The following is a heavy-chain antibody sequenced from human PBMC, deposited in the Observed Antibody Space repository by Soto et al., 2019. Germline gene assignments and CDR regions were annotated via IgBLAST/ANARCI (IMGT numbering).Heavy chain of an antibody. CDR2: IIPITATA. CDR3: ARSQGSSTSLEIYYYYYYGMDV. CDR1: GGTFGSYA. D-gene: IGHD2-2*01. J-gene: IGHJ6*02. V-gene: IGHV1-69*18. Sequence: QVQLVQSGAEVQKPGSSVKVSCKASGGTFGSYAISWVRQAPGQGLEWMGRIIPITATANYAQKFQGRVTITADESTSTASMQLSRLRSEDTAVYYCARSQGSSTSLEIYYYYYYGMDVWGQGTTVTVSS.